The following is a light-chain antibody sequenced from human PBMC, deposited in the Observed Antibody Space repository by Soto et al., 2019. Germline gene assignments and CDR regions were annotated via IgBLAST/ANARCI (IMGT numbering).Light chain of an antibody. CDR2: AAS. J-gene: IGKJ5*01. CDR1: QSISSY. Sequence: DIQMTQSPSSLSASVGDRVTITCRASQSISSYLNWYQQKPGKAPKLLIYAASSLQSGVPSRFSGSGSGTDFTLTISSLQPEDFAVYFCLQSYSTSITFGQGTRLEIK. CDR3: LQSYSTSIT. V-gene: IGKV1-39*01.